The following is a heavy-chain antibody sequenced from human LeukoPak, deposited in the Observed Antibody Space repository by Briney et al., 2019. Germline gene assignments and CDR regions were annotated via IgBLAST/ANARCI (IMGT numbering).Heavy chain of an antibody. CDR1: GGSFSGYY. D-gene: IGHD2-21*02. Sequence: PSETLSLTCAVYGGSFSGYYWSWIRQHPGKGLEWIGYIYYSGSTYYNPSLKSRVTISVDTSKNQFSLKLSSVTAADTAVYYCARDLYCGGDCYSGYYYYGMDVWGQGTTVTVSS. CDR3: ARDLYCGGDCYSGYYYYGMDV. J-gene: IGHJ6*02. V-gene: IGHV4-31*11. CDR2: IYYSGST.